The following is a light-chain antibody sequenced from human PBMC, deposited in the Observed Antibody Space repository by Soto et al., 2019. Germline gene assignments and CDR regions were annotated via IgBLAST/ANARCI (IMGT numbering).Light chain of an antibody. V-gene: IGLV2-14*01. CDR1: SSDVGGYNY. J-gene: IGLJ1*01. CDR2: DVS. CDR3: SSYTSSSTLV. Sequence: QSALTQPASVSGSPGQSITISCTGTSSDVGGYNYVSWYQQHPGKAPKLMIYDVSNRPSGVSNRFSGSKSGNTASLTIAGRQAEDEADYYCSSYTSSSTLVFGNGTKVTVL.